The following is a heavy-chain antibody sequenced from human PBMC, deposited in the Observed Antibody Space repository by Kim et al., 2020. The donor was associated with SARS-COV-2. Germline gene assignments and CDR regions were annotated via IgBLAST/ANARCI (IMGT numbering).Heavy chain of an antibody. Sequence: DSVKGRFTSSRDNAKNSLYLQMNSLRAEDTAVYYCARDSSGAVSSPLFQHWGQGTLVTVSS. CDR3: ARDSSGAVSSPLFQH. D-gene: IGHD3-10*01. V-gene: IGHV3-7*01. J-gene: IGHJ1*01.